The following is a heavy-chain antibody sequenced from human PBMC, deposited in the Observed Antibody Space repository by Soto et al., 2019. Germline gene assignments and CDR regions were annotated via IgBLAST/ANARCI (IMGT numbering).Heavy chain of an antibody. V-gene: IGHV1-69*13. Sequence: SVKVSCKASGGTFSSYAISWVRQAPGQGLEWMGGIIPIFGTANYAQRFQGRVTITADESTSAAYMELSSLRSEDTAVYYCARGPEGVYYYYYGMDVWGQGTTVTVSS. CDR1: GGTFSSYA. J-gene: IGHJ6*02. CDR2: IIPIFGTA. D-gene: IGHD6-13*01. CDR3: ARGPEGVYYYYYGMDV.